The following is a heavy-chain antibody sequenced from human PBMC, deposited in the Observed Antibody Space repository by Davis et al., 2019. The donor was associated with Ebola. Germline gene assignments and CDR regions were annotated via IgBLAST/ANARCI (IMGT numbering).Heavy chain of an antibody. V-gene: IGHV3-15*01. D-gene: IGHD2-2*01. Sequence: GESLKISCAASGFTFSNAWMSWVRQAPGKGLEWVGRIKSKTDGGTTDYAAPVKGRFTISRDDSKSIAYLQMNSLKTEDTAVYYCTRDRVVVVPAAHDYYGMDVWGQGTTVTVSS. CDR1: GFTFSNAW. CDR3: TRDRVVVVPAAHDYYGMDV. J-gene: IGHJ6*02. CDR2: IKSKTDGGTT.